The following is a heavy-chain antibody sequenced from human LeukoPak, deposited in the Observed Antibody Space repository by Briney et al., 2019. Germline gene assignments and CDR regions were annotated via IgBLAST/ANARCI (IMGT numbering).Heavy chain of an antibody. CDR3: TKGGFYHYDSSGYSVD. V-gene: IGHV3-23*01. Sequence: GGSLRLSCATSGFTFSSYAMIWVRQAPGKGLQWVSAISGDGRTYYTDSVKGRFIVSRDNSKSTLYLQISRLRAEDTAIYYCTKGGFYHYDSSGYSVDWGQGTLATVSS. CDR1: GFTFSSYA. CDR2: ISGDGRT. D-gene: IGHD3-22*01. J-gene: IGHJ4*02.